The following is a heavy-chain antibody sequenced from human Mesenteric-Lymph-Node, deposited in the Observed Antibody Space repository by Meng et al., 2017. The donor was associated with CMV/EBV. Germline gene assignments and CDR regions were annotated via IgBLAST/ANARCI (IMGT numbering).Heavy chain of an antibody. CDR1: DYTFSNYG. CDR3: ARITPYEAVGDY. V-gene: IGHV1-18*01. D-gene: IGHD6-19*01. Sequence: ASVKVSCKASDYTFSNYGISWVRQAPGQGLEWMGWISGYNVNTNYAQKFQGRVTMTTDTSTSTAYMELRSLGSDDTAVYYCARITPYEAVGDYWGQGTLVTVSS. J-gene: IGHJ4*02. CDR2: ISGYNVNT.